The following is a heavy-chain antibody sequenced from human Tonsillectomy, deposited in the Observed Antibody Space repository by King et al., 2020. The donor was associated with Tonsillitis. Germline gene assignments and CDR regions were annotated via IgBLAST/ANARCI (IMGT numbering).Heavy chain of an antibody. Sequence: VQLVESGGGLVQPGGSLRLSCAASGFTFSAYWMHWVRKVPGRGLVWVSRISTDGDTTNYADSVKGRFTISRDNANNTLYLQINSLRAEDTAVYYCAREATVGGRYFDYWGQGILVTVSS. CDR1: GFTFSAYW. CDR2: ISTDGDTT. J-gene: IGHJ4*02. CDR3: AREATVGGRYFDY. V-gene: IGHV3-74*01. D-gene: IGHD4-23*01.